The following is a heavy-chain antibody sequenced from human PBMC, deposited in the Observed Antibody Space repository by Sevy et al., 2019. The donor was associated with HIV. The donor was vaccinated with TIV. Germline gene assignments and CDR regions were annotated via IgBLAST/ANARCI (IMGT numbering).Heavy chain of an antibody. V-gene: IGHV3-30*18. J-gene: IGHJ4*01. CDR1: GFTFSNYG. Sequence: GGSLRLSCAASGFTFSNYGIHWVRQAPGKGLEWLAFISFDGSDKYYADSVKGRFTIFREDSKNTLYLHLNSLRVEDTAVYYCAKTRYHYHISGFFGGTFVPDYWGHGTLVTVSS. D-gene: IGHD3-22*01. CDR3: AKTRYHYHISGFFGGTFVPDY. CDR2: ISFDGSDK.